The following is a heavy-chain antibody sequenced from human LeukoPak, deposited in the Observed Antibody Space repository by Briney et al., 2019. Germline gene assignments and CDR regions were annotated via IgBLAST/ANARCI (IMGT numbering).Heavy chain of an antibody. V-gene: IGHV3-48*03. D-gene: IGHD4-23*01. CDR2: ISSSGSTI. CDR1: GFTFSSYE. J-gene: IGHJ4*02. CDR3: ARDTVFGGKGDY. Sequence: PGGSLRLSCAASGFTFSSYEMNWVRQAPGKGLESVSYISSSGSTIYYADSVKGRFTVSRDNAKNSLYLQMNSLRAEDTAVYYCARDTVFGGKGDYWGQGTLVTVSS.